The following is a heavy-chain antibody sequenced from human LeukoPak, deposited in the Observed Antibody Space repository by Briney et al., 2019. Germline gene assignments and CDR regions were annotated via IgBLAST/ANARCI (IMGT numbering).Heavy chain of an antibody. V-gene: IGHV3-21*01. CDR1: GFTFNIYT. CDR2: IGSSSRYI. CDR3: ARDCSSSAFDI. Sequence: GGSLRLSCAASGFTFNIYTMTWVRQAPGKGLEGVSSIGSSSRYIYYADSVKGRFTISRDNDKNSVYLQMNSLRAEDTAVYYCARDCSSSAFDIWGQGTMVTVSS. D-gene: IGHD2-15*01. J-gene: IGHJ3*02.